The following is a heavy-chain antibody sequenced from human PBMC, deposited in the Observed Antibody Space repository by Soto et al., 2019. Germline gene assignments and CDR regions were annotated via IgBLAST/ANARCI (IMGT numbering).Heavy chain of an antibody. J-gene: IGHJ4*02. Sequence: EVQLVESGGGLVQPGGSLRLSCAASGFTFSSYWMRWVRQAPGKGLEWVANIKQDGSEKYYVDSVKGRVTISRDNAKNSLYLQRNSLRAEDTAVYYCAREVHDYYDSSGYSYGPPDYWGQGTLVTVSS. CDR3: AREVHDYYDSSGYSYGPPDY. V-gene: IGHV3-7*01. CDR1: GFTFSSYW. CDR2: IKQDGSEK. D-gene: IGHD3-22*01.